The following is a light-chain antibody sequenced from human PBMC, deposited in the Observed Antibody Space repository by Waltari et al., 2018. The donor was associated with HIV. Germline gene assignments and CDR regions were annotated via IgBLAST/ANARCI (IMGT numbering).Light chain of an antibody. V-gene: IGLV1-47*01. CDR2: RNG. CDR1: NSNIGTNY. J-gene: IGLJ3*02. CDR3: AAWDDILSGLV. Sequence: QSVLTQPPSASGTPGQRVTISCSGSNSNIGTNYVYWYQQLPGTTPKLLIHRNGQRPSGVPARFSGSKSGTSASLAISGLRSEDEAAYYCAAWDDILSGLVFGGGTKLTVL.